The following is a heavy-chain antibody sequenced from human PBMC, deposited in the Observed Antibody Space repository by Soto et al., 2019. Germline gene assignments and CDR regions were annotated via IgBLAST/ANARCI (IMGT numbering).Heavy chain of an antibody. J-gene: IGHJ4*02. Sequence: GGSLRLSCAASGFTFSSYGMHWVRQAPGKGLEWVAVIGYDGSNKYYADSVKGRFTISRDNSKNTLYLQMNSLRAEDTAVYYCARAWYSSGWFDYWGQGTLVTVSS. D-gene: IGHD6-19*01. V-gene: IGHV3-33*01. CDR2: IGYDGSNK. CDR1: GFTFSSYG. CDR3: ARAWYSSGWFDY.